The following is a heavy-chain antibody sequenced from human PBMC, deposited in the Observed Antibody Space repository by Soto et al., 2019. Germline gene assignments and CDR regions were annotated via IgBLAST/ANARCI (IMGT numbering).Heavy chain of an antibody. CDR2: IYHSGST. CDR3: ARRRGFPYYYGMDV. V-gene: IGHV4-30-2*01. J-gene: IGHJ6*02. CDR1: GGSISSGGYC. D-gene: IGHD5-12*01. Sequence: SETLSLTCAVSGGSISSGGYCWSWIRQPPGKGLEWIGYIYHSGSTYYNPSLKSRVTISVDRSKNQFSLKLSPVTAADTAVYYCARRRGFPYYYGMDVWGQGTTVTVSS.